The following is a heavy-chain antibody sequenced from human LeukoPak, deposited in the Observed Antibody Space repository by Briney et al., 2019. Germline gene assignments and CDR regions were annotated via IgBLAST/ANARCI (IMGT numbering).Heavy chain of an antibody. Sequence: ASVKLSCKAFRYTFTGYYIHWVRQAPGQGLEWMGWINPNSAFTSYAQKFQGRVTMTRDTSITTAYMELTRLTSDDTAVYYCARVSSHSLSQYYFDYWGQGALVTVSS. CDR1: RYTFTGYY. CDR3: ARVSSHSLSQYYFDY. V-gene: IGHV1-2*02. CDR2: INPNSAFT. D-gene: IGHD2-2*01. J-gene: IGHJ4*02.